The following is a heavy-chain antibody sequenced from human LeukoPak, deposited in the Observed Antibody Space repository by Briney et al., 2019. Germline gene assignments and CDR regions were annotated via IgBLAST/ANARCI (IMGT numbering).Heavy chain of an antibody. CDR2: ISYNSAYI. J-gene: IGHJ4*02. V-gene: IGHV3-21*01. CDR3: ARAWAPYSTQYYFDY. Sequence: GGSLRLSCAASGFTFSSYSMNWVRQAPRKGLEWVSSISYNSAYIFYADSLQGRFTISRDNAKNSVYLQMNSLTAEDTAVYYCARAWAPYSTQYYFDYWGQGTLVTVSS. CDR1: GFTFSSYS. D-gene: IGHD6-13*01.